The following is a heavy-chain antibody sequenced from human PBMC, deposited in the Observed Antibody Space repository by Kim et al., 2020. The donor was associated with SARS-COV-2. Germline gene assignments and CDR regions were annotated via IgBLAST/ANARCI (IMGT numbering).Heavy chain of an antibody. D-gene: IGHD3-10*01. CDR3: AHNIFRQNIWVGESPFDY. CDR1: GFSLSTSGVG. CDR2: IYWDDDK. J-gene: IGHJ4*02. V-gene: IGHV2-5*02. Sequence: SGPTLVNPTQTLTLTCTFSGFSLSTSGVGVGWIRQPPGKALEWLALIYWDDDKRYSPSLKSRLTITKDTSKNQLVLTMTNMDPVDTATYYCAHNIFRQNIWVGESPFDYCGRLTLVTASS.